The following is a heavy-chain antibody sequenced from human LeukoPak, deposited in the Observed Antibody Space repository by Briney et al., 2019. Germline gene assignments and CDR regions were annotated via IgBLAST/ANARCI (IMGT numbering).Heavy chain of an antibody. D-gene: IGHD3-3*01. V-gene: IGHV1-46*01. CDR2: INPSGGST. Sequence: ASVKVSCKASGYTFTIYYMHWVRQAPGQGLEWMGIINPSGGSTSYAQKFQGRVTMTRDTSTSTVYMELSSLRSEDTAVYYCARVPFPYYDFWSGYSHYYYYGMDVWGQGTTVTVSS. CDR1: GYTFTIYY. CDR3: ARVPFPYYDFWSGYSHYYYYGMDV. J-gene: IGHJ6*02.